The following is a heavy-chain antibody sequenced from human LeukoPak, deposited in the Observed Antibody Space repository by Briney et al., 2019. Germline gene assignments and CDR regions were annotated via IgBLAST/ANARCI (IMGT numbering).Heavy chain of an antibody. CDR2: IYPGDSDT. CDR3: ARRRCTNDVCYTGGAFDI. CDR1: GYNFTSYW. J-gene: IGHJ3*02. V-gene: IGHV5-51*01. D-gene: IGHD2-8*01. Sequence: GESLKISCKGSGYNFTSYWIGWVRQMPGKGLEWMGIIYPGDSDTRYSPSLQGHITISADKSINAAYLQWSSLKASDTAMYYCARRRCTNDVCYTGGAFDIWGQGTVVTVSS.